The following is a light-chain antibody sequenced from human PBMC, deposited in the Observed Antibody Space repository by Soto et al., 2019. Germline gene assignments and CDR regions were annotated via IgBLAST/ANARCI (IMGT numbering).Light chain of an antibody. CDR2: DAS. CDR1: QSLGHF. Sequence: DIILTQSPATLSLSPGESATLSCRASQSLGHFLVWYQQKNGLAPRLLISDASKRATGIPARFSGSGSGTDFTLSISSLEPEDSAVYYCQQYGSSPRTFGQGTKVEVK. CDR3: QQYGSSPRT. V-gene: IGKV3-11*01. J-gene: IGKJ1*01.